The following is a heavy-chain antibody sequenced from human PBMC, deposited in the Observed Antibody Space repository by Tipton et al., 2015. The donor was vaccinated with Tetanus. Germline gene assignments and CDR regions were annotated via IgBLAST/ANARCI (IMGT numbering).Heavy chain of an antibody. V-gene: IGHV3-53*01. CDR3: NGGSTRAYFDY. CDR1: GFTFNSYP. CDR2: SYAGGNT. D-gene: IGHD2-2*01. J-gene: IGHJ4*02. Sequence: SLRLSCAASGFTFNSYPMNWVRQAPGKGLEWVSASYAGGNTYYADSVKGRFTISRDNSKNTLYLQMNSLRAEDTAVYYCNGGSTRAYFDYWGQGTLVTVSS.